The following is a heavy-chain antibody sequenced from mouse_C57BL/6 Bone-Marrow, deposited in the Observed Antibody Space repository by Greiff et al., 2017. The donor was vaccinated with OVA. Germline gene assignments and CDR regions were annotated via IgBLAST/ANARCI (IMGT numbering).Heavy chain of an antibody. CDR1: GYTFTSYW. V-gene: IGHV1-64*01. D-gene: IGHD1-1*01. Sequence: QVQLQQPGAELVKPGASVKLSCKASGYTFTSYWLHWVKQRPGQGLEWIGMIHPNSGSTNYNEKFKSKATLTVDNSSSTAYMQLSSLTSEDSAVYYCARFGNWYFDVWGTGTTVTVSS. CDR3: ARFGNWYFDV. CDR2: IHPNSGST. J-gene: IGHJ1*03.